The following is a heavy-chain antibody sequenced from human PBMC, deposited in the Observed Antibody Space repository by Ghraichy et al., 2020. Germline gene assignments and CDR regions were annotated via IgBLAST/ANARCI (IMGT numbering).Heavy chain of an antibody. CDR3: AKKAERYCSGGSCYFYWYFDL. CDR2: ISGSGGST. Sequence: GGSLRLSCAASGFTFSSYAMSWVRQAPGKGLEWVSAISGSGGSTYYADSVKGRFTISRDNSKNTLYLQMNSLRAEDTAVYYCAKKAERYCSGGSCYFYWYFDLWGRGTLVTVSS. CDR1: GFTFSSYA. D-gene: IGHD2-15*01. J-gene: IGHJ2*01. V-gene: IGHV3-23*01.